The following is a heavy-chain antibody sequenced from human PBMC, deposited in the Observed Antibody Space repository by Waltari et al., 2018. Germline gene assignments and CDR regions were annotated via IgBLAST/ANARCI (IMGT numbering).Heavy chain of an antibody. V-gene: IGHV6-1*01. CDR1: GDSVSSNSAA. Sequence: QVQLQQSGPGLVKPSQTLSLTCAISGDSVSSNSAAWNWIRQFPSRGLEWLGRTYYRSKWYNDYAVSVKSRITINPDTSKNQISLLLNSVTPGDTAVYYCARETGGVGSTVDSWAQGTLVTVSS. CDR3: ARETGGVGSTVDS. J-gene: IGHJ4*02. CDR2: TYYRSKWYN. D-gene: IGHD1-26*01.